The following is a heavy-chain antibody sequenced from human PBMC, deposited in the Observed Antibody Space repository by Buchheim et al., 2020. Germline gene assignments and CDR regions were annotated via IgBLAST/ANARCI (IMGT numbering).Heavy chain of an antibody. CDR1: GGSVSSDTYY. Sequence: QVQLQESGPGLVKPSETLSLTCTVSGGSVSSDTYYWSWIRQHPGKGLEWIGYIYYSGSTYYNPSLKSRVTISEDTSKNQFSLNLGSVTAADTAVYFCARRNPVAGYFEYWGQGTL. CDR2: IYYSGST. V-gene: IGHV4-31*03. CDR3: ARRNPVAGYFEY. J-gene: IGHJ4*02. D-gene: IGHD6-19*01.